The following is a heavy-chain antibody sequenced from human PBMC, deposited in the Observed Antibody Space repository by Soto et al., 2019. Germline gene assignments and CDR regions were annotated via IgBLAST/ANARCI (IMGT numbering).Heavy chain of an antibody. Sequence: SVKVSCKASGGTFSSYAISWVRQAPGQGLEWMGGIIPIFGTANYAQKFQGRVTITADKSTSTAYMELSSLRSEDTAVYYCARVPTPYDYVWGSYPSFYFDYWGQGTLVTSPQ. CDR2: IIPIFGTA. CDR3: ARVPTPYDYVWGSYPSFYFDY. J-gene: IGHJ4*02. CDR1: GGTFSSYA. D-gene: IGHD3-16*02. V-gene: IGHV1-69*06.